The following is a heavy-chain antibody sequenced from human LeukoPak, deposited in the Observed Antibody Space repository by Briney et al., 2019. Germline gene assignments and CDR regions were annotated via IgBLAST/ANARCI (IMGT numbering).Heavy chain of an antibody. CDR2: VSGRGGST. D-gene: IGHD3-10*01. V-gene: IGHV3-23*01. CDR1: GFTLSRYA. Sequence: GGSLRLSCAASGFTLSRYAMSWVCQAPGEGLGWVSAVSGRGGSTYYADSVKGRFTISGDTSRTTLYLQMNGLRAEDTAVYYCAKECDYSPGHKFDLWGQGTLVTVSS. J-gene: IGHJ5*02. CDR3: AKECDYSPGHKFDL.